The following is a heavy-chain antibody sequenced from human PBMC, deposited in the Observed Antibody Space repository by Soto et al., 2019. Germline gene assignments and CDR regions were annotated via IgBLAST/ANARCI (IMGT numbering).Heavy chain of an antibody. CDR1: GGSISSYY. D-gene: IGHD3-10*01. Sequence: SETLSLTCTVSGGSISSYYWSWIRQPPGKGLEWIGYIYYSGSTNYNPSLKSRVTISVDTSKNQFSLKLSSVTAADTAVYYCARYGSGSSEWLAPCGQGTLVTVSA. CDR2: IYYSGST. V-gene: IGHV4-59*01. CDR3: ARYGSGSSEWLAP. J-gene: IGHJ5*02.